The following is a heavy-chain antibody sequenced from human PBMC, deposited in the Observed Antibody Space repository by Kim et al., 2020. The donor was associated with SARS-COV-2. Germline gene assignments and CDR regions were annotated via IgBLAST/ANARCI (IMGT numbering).Heavy chain of an antibody. J-gene: IGHJ5*02. CDR2: IKEDGSEK. Sequence: GGSLRLSCEASGFTFSRNWMSWVRQAPGKGLEWVAQIKEDGSEKYYVDSVKGRFTISRDNAKNSAYLQMTSLRAEDTAVYYCARATGYDPWGGGTGFDP. V-gene: IGHV3-7*03. CDR1: GFTFSRNW. CDR3: ARATGYDPWGGGTGFDP. D-gene: IGHD3-9*01.